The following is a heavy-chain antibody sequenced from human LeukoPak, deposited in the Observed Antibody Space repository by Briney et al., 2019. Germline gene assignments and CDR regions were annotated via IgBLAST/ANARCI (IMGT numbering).Heavy chain of an antibody. Sequence: GASVKVSCKASSYTFTSYGITWVRQAPGQGLEWMGWISTYNGNTNYAQNLQGRVTMTTDTSTSTAYMDLRSLRSDDTAVYYCARGRGSTSRYWGQGTLVTVSS. CDR1: SYTFTSYG. V-gene: IGHV1-18*01. D-gene: IGHD5-12*01. CDR2: ISTYNGNT. CDR3: ARGRGSTSRY. J-gene: IGHJ4*02.